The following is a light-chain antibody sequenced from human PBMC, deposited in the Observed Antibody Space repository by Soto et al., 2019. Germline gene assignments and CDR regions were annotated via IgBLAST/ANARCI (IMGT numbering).Light chain of an antibody. J-gene: IGKJ2*01. V-gene: IGKV3-20*01. CDR3: QQYPGYT. CDR1: QSVSSSY. Sequence: EIVLTQSPGTLSLSPGERATLSCRASQSVSSSYLAWYQQKPGQAPRLLIYGAYSRATGIPDRFSGSGSGTDFNLPISRLEPEDFAVYYCQQYPGYTFGQGTKLEIK. CDR2: GAY.